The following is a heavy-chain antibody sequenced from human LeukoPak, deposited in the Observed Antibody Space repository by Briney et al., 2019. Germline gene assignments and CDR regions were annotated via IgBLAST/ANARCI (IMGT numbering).Heavy chain of an antibody. CDR3: ASDILHYDILTGSGGMGYMDV. CDR1: GYSISSGYY. Sequence: PSETLSLTCAVSGYSISSGYYWGWIRQPPGKGLEWIGSIYHSGSTYYNPSLKSRVTISVDTSKNQFSLKLSSVTAADTAVYYCASDILHYDILTGSGGMGYMDVWGKGTTVTVSS. D-gene: IGHD3-9*01. CDR2: IYHSGST. J-gene: IGHJ6*04. V-gene: IGHV4-38-2*01.